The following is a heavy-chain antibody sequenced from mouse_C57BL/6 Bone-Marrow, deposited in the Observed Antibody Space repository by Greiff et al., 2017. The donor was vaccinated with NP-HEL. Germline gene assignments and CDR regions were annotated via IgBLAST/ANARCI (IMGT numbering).Heavy chain of an antibody. J-gene: IGHJ1*03. Sequence: QVQLQQPGAELVKPGASVKLSCKASGYTFTSYWMHWVKQRPGQGLEWIGMIHPNSGSTNYNEKFKSKATLTVDKSSSTAYMQLSSLTSEDSAVYYCARFGISIDYYGRGYFDVWGTGTTVTVSS. CDR3: ARFGISIDYYGRGYFDV. CDR2: IHPNSGST. D-gene: IGHD1-2*01. CDR1: GYTFTSYW. V-gene: IGHV1-64*01.